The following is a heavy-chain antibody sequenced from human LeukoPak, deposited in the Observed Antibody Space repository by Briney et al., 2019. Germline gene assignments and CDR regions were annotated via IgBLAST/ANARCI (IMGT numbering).Heavy chain of an antibody. V-gene: IGHV3-69-1*01. CDR2: IGSDNKP. J-gene: IGHJ6*02. D-gene: IGHD5-18*01. Sequence: GGSLRLSCEASGFTFSAYAMTWVRQAPGKGLEWVSSIGSDNKPHYSESVKGRFTISRDNAKNSLYLQMNSLRAEDTAVYYCARDPSVALWSYYYYYYGMDVWGQGTTVTVSS. CDR1: GFTFSAYA. CDR3: ARDPSVALWSYYYYYYGMDV.